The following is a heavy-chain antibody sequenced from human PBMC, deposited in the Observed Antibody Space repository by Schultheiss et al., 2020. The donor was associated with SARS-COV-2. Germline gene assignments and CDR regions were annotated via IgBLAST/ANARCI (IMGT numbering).Heavy chain of an antibody. J-gene: IGHJ6*02. Sequence: GGSLRLSCAASGFTFSSYAMHWVRQAPGKGLEWVSSISSSSSYIYYADSVKGRFTISRDNAKNSLYLQMNSLRAEDTAVYYCARDLDYSNYWGMDVWGQGTTVTVSS. V-gene: IGHV3-21*01. CDR3: ARDLDYSNYWGMDV. CDR2: ISSSSSYI. D-gene: IGHD4-11*01. CDR1: GFTFSSYA.